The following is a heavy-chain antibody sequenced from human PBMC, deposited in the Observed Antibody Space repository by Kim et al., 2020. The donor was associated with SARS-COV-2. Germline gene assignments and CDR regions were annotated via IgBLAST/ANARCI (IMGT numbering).Heavy chain of an antibody. J-gene: IGHJ4*02. CDR3: AKEGLDSGVAMVTYFDY. Sequence: GGSLRLSCAASGFTFSSYAMSWVRQAPGKGLEWVSAISGSGGSTYYADSVKGRFTISRDNSKNTLYLQMNSLRAEDTAVYYCAKEGLDSGVAMVTYFDYWGQGTLVTVSS. D-gene: IGHD5-18*01. CDR1: GFTFSSYA. V-gene: IGHV3-23*01. CDR2: ISGSGGST.